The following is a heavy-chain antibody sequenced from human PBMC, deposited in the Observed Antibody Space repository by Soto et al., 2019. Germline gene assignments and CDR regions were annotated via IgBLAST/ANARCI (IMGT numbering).Heavy chain of an antibody. CDR1: GGSISDNTYQ. Sequence: QLQLQESGPGLVKPSETLSLTCTVSGGSISDNTYQWAWIRQPPGKGLEWIGSIHYTGRTYYTSSLRSRVTLVVDTSKNQVSLKLTSVTAADEATYYWARRRCAGNCLHFDSWGQGTPVTVSS. J-gene: IGHJ4*02. CDR3: ARRRCAGNCLHFDS. V-gene: IGHV4-39*01. D-gene: IGHD2-21*02. CDR2: IHYTGRT.